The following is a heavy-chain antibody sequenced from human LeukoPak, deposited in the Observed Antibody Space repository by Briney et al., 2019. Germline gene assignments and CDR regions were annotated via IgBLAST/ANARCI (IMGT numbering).Heavy chain of an antibody. Sequence: PSETLSLTCAVYGGSFSGYYWSWIRQPPGKGLERIGEINHSGSTNYNPSLKSRVTISVDTSKNQFSLKLSSVTAADTAVYYCASLPPIAGYSSSLYWFDPWGQGTLVTVPS. CDR2: INHSGST. V-gene: IGHV4-34*01. CDR1: GGSFSGYY. CDR3: ASLPPIAGYSSSLYWFDP. J-gene: IGHJ5*02. D-gene: IGHD6-13*01.